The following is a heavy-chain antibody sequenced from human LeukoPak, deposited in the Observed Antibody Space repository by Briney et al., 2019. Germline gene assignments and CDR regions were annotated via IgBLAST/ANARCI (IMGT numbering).Heavy chain of an antibody. CDR3: ARKVGWCDLDY. CDR2: ISTYNGNT. J-gene: IGHJ4*02. V-gene: IGHV1-18*03. Sequence: ASVKVSCKASGYTFTNYGISWVRQALGQGLGWMGWISTYNGNTNFAQKFQGRVTLTTDTATSTAYMELRSLRSDDMAVYYCARKVGWCDLDYWGQGTLVTVSS. CDR1: GYTFTNYG. D-gene: IGHD6-19*01.